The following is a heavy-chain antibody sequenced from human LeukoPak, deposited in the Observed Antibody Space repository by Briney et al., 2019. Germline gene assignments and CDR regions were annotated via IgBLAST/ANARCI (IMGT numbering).Heavy chain of an antibody. J-gene: IGHJ4*02. Sequence: GGSLRLSCAASGFTFSSYSMNWVRQAPGKGLEWVSSISSSSSYIYYADSVKGRFTISRDNAKNSLYLQMNSLRAEDTAVYYCARDPTGPYYYDSSGYSDWGQGTLVTVSS. CDR3: ARDPTGPYYYDSSGYSD. V-gene: IGHV3-21*01. CDR1: GFTFSSYS. CDR2: ISSSSSYI. D-gene: IGHD3-22*01.